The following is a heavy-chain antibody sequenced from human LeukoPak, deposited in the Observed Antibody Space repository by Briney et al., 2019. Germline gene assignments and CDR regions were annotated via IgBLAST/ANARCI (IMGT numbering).Heavy chain of an antibody. Sequence: AGSLRLSCAASGFTFSSYAMSWVRQAPGKGLEWVSAISGSGGSTYYADSVKGRFTTSRDNSKNTLYLQMNSLRAEDTAVYYCAKASSGWNEYYYYGMDVWGQGTTVTVSS. V-gene: IGHV3-23*01. CDR3: AKASSGWNEYYYYGMDV. CDR2: ISGSGGST. J-gene: IGHJ6*02. D-gene: IGHD6-19*01. CDR1: GFTFSSYA.